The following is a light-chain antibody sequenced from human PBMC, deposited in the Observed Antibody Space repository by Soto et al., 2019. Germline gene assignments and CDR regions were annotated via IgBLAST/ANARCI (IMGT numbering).Light chain of an antibody. CDR2: TAS. Sequence: DIQLTQSPSVLSASVGDRVTITGRASQGISSYLAWYQQKPGKAPKLLIYTASTLQSGVSSRFSGSGSGTEFTLTISSLQPEDFATYYCQQLNSYPHTFGGGTNVEIK. J-gene: IGKJ4*01. CDR3: QQLNSYPHT. CDR1: QGISSY. V-gene: IGKV1-9*01.